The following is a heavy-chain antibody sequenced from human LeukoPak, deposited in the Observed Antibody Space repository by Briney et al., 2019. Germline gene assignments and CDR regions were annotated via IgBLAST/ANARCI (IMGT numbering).Heavy chain of an antibody. CDR1: GYTFTGYY. D-gene: IGHD5-24*01. J-gene: IGHJ6*02. CDR2: INPNSGGT. V-gene: IGHV1-2*04. Sequence: EASVKVSFKASGYTFTGYYMHWVRQAPGQGLEWMGWINPNSGGTNYAQKFQGWVTMTRDTSISTAYMELSRLRSDDTAVYYCARAPVEMATIDYYYYGMDVWGQGTTVTVSS. CDR3: ARAPVEMATIDYYYYGMDV.